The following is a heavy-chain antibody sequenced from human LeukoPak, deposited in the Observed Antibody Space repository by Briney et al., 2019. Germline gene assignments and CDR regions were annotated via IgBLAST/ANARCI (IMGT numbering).Heavy chain of an antibody. CDR2: IRTKAYGGTT. CDR3: TRPKISDLYGHHDAFDI. V-gene: IGHV3-49*04. D-gene: IGHD3-10*01. CDR1: GFTIDDYA. J-gene: IGHJ3*02. Sequence: GGSLRLSCTASGFTIDDYAMTWVRQAPGKGLQWVGFIRTKAYGGTTEYAASVRGRFTIARDDSKSIAYLQMNSLKTEDTAVYYCTRPKISDLYGHHDAFDIWGQGTMVTVSS.